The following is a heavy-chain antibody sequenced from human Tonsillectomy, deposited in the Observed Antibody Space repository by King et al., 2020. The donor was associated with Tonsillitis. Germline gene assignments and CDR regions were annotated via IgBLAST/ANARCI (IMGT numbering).Heavy chain of an antibody. Sequence: MQLQESGPGLVKPSETLSLTCTVSGGSISSYYWSWIRQPPGKGLEWIGYIYYSGSTKYNPSLKSRVTISVDTSKNQLSLKLSSVTAAYTAVYYFARGQTDYFSYYPYLAVWGKGTTVTVSS. J-gene: IGHJ6*03. D-gene: IGHD3-22*01. CDR3: ARGQTDYFSYYPYLAV. V-gene: IGHV4-59*01. CDR1: GGSISSYY. CDR2: IYYSGST.